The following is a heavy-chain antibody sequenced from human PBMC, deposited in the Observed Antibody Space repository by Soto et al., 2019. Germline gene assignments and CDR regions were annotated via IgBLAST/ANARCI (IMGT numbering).Heavy chain of an antibody. J-gene: IGHJ5*01. D-gene: IGHD5-12*01. CDR2: LSVGGDRT. CDR3: AKWDGYGDS. CDR1: GFTFSTNS. Sequence: PXGSLRLACAAVGFTFSTNSMAWVRQTPGKGLEWVSGLSVGGDRTFYLESVKGRFTISSDTSKNVVYLQMNSLRADDTAVYFCAKWDGYGDSWGQGTLVTVSS. V-gene: IGHV3-23*01.